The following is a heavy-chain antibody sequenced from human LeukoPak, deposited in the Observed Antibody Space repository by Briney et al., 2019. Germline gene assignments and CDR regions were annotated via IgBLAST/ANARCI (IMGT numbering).Heavy chain of an antibody. CDR1: NSSISTYY. CDR2: IDYRGST. V-gene: IGHV4-59*01. J-gene: IGHJ4*02. CDR3: AAGAPKFLHLIY. D-gene: IGHD5-24*01. Sequence: PSETLSLTCTVYNSSISTYYWTWIRQTPGKGLEWIGYIDYRGSTNHNPSLKSRVTISVDSSKKQFSLRVTSVTAADTAVYYCAAGAPKFLHLIYWGRGTPVTVSS.